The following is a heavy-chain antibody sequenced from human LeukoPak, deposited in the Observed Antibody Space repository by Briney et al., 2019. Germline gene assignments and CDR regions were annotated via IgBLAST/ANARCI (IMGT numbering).Heavy chain of an antibody. D-gene: IGHD3-22*01. J-gene: IGHJ4*02. CDR3: ARGDDSGYYDYFDY. CDR1: GFTVDSNY. CDR2: IYTGGNT. V-gene: IGHV3-53*01. Sequence: GGSLRLSCAASGFTVDSNYLSWVRQAPGKGLEWVSTIYTGGNTYYAASVKGRFTISRDFSKNTVFLHMNSLRAEDTALYYCARGDDSGYYDYFDYWGQGALVTVSS.